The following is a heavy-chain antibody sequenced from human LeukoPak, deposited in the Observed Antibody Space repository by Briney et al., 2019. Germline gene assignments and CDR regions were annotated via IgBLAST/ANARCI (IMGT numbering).Heavy chain of an antibody. D-gene: IGHD5-24*01. Sequence: PGGSLRLSCAASGFTVSSNYMSWVRQAPVKGLEWVSVIYSGGSTYYADSVKGRFTISRDNSKNTLYLQMNSLRAEDTAVYYCGSPRGPSYFDYWGQGTLVTVSS. V-gene: IGHV3-53*01. CDR1: GFTVSSNY. J-gene: IGHJ4*02. CDR3: GSPRGPSYFDY. CDR2: IYSGGST.